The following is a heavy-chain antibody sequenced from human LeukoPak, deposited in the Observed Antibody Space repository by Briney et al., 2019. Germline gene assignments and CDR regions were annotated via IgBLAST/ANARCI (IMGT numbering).Heavy chain of an antibody. D-gene: IGHD6-19*01. CDR2: IYHSGST. V-gene: IGHV4-38-2*01. CDR3: ARPLSKAAAVAGTRXXXI. CDR1: GYSISSGYY. J-gene: IGHJ3*02. Sequence: PSETLSLTCAVSGYSISSGYYWGWIRQPPGKGLEWIGSIYHSGSTYYNPSLKSRVTISVDTSKNQFSRKLSSVTAADTAVYYXARPLSKAAAVAGTRXXXIWGXGXXXT.